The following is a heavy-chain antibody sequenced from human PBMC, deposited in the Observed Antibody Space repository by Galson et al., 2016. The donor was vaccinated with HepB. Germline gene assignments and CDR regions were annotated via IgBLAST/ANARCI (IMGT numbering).Heavy chain of an antibody. Sequence: SETLSLTCTVSGDSISSSNYYWGWIRQPTGRGLEWIGTILYSGGTYYNWSLKSRATISIDTSKNLFSLKLTSVTAADTAVYYCAREKSRRGGNFDYWGQGTLVTVSS. CDR1: GDSISSSNYY. D-gene: IGHD2-15*01. V-gene: IGHV4-39*07. CDR2: ILYSGGT. CDR3: AREKSRRGGNFDY. J-gene: IGHJ4*02.